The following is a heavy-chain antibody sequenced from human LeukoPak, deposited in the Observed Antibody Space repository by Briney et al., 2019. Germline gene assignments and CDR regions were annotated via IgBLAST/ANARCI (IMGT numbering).Heavy chain of an antibody. CDR2: ISTNGGST. CDR1: GFTFSDYA. CDR3: AVAGSGTFDI. V-gene: IGHV3-23*01. Sequence: PGRSLRLSCTASGFTFSDYAMSWVRQAPGKGLEWVSTISTNGGSTYYADSVKGRFTIPRDNSRNKLYLQMNSLRVEDTAVYYCAVAGSGTFDIWGQGTVVIVSS. D-gene: IGHD3-10*01. J-gene: IGHJ3*02.